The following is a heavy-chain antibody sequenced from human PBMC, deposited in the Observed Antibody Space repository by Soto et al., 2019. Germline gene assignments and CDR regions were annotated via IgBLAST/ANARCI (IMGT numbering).Heavy chain of an antibody. CDR3: AAESTLNWFDP. D-gene: IGHD2-2*01. CDR1: GFTFSSYS. CDR2: ISSSGVHI. V-gene: IGHV3-21*01. Sequence: GGSLRLSCAASGFTFSSYSMNWVRQVPGKGLEWDSSISSSGVHIYYGDSVKGRFTISRDNTKNSLYLQMNNLRAEDTAVYYCAAESTLNWFDPWGQGTPVTVSS. J-gene: IGHJ5*02.